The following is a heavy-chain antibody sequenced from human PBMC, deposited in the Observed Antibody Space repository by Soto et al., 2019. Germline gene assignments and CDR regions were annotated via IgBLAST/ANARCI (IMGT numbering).Heavy chain of an antibody. CDR1: GFTFSSYA. CDR3: AKALSYTYYYGMDV. V-gene: IGHV3-23*01. D-gene: IGHD3-16*01. CDR2: ISGSGGST. Sequence: VQLLESGGGLVQPGGSLRLSCAASGFTFSSYAMSWVRQAPGKGLEWVSAISGSGGSTYYADSVKGRFTISRDNSKDTLYLQMNSLRAEDTAVYYCAKALSYTYYYGMDVWGQGTTVTVSS. J-gene: IGHJ6*02.